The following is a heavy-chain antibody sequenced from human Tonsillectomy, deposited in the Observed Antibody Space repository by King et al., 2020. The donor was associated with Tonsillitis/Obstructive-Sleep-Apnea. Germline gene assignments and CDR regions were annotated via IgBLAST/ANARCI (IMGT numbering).Heavy chain of an antibody. CDR1: GFTFDDYA. CDR3: AKDNRIKLWQHRYYYYYYYMDV. CDR2: ISGDGDNT. Sequence: VQLVESGGGVVQPGGSLRLSCAASGFTFDDYAMHWVRQAPGKGLEWVSLISGDGDNTYYADSVKGRFTISRDNNKNSLYLQMNSLRAEDTALYYCAKDNRIKLWQHRYYYYYYYMDVWGKGTTVTVSS. J-gene: IGHJ6*03. V-gene: IGHV3-43*02. D-gene: IGHD5-18*01.